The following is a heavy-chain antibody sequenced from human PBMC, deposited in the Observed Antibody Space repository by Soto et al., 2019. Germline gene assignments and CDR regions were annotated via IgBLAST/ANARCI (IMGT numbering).Heavy chain of an antibody. CDR1: GFPFSNFA. CDR2: IDAGNGNT. D-gene: IGHD3-10*01. Sequence: VHLVQSAAEVKNPGASVKVSCKTSGFPFSNFAMRWVRQAPGQRLEWMGWIDAGNGNTYYSERLQGRVTITRDTSATTVNMELKSLRSEDTAVYYCASNWFGRYDYWGQGTLVTVSS. CDR3: ASNWFGRYDY. J-gene: IGHJ4*02. V-gene: IGHV1-3*01.